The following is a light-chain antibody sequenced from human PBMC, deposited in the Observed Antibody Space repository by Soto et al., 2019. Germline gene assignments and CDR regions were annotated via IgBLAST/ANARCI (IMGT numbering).Light chain of an antibody. Sequence: EIVMTQSPATLSVFPGERATLSCRASQSVNNNLAWYQQKPGQAPRLLIYGVSTRATGIPARFSGSGSGTEFTLTISSLQSEDFAVYYCQQYNNWPPTFGQGTRLEIK. CDR1: QSVNNN. CDR2: GVS. V-gene: IGKV3-15*01. J-gene: IGKJ5*01. CDR3: QQYNNWPPT.